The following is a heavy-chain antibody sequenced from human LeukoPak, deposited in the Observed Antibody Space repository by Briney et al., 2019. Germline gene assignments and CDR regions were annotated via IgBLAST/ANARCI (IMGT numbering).Heavy chain of an antibody. V-gene: IGHV4-61*02. CDR2: IYTGGST. Sequence: PSQTLSLTCTVSGGSISSGSYYWSWIRQPAGKGLEWIGRIYTGGSTNYNPSLKSRVTISVDTSKNQFSLKLSSVTAADTAVYYCARARGFRFDWFDPWGQGTLVTVSS. J-gene: IGHJ5*02. D-gene: IGHD3-10*01. CDR3: ARARGFRFDWFDP. CDR1: GGSISSGSYY.